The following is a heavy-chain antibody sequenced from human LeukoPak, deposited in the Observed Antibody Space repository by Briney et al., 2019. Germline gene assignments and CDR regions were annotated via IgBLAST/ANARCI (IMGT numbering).Heavy chain of an antibody. Sequence: SVKVSCKASGGTFSSYAISWVRQAPGQGLEWMGGIIPIFGTANYAQKFQGRVTITADESTSTAYMELSSLRSEDTAVYYCARDAEVCSSTSCYGYYYYGMDVWGQGTTVTVSS. CDR2: IIPIFGTA. V-gene: IGHV1-69*13. J-gene: IGHJ6*02. CDR3: ARDAEVCSSTSCYGYYYYGMDV. D-gene: IGHD2-2*01. CDR1: GGTFSSYA.